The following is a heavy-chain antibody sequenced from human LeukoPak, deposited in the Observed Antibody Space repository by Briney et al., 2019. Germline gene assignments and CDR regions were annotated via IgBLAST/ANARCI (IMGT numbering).Heavy chain of an antibody. J-gene: IGHJ4*02. V-gene: IGHV4-59*01. CDR1: GGSISGYY. Sequence: PSETLSLTCTVSGGSISGYYWSWIRQPPGKGLEWIGYIYYTGSSNYNPSLKSRVTISVDTSKSKFSLKLTSVTAADTAVYYCARGHSYTYGRNSDYWGQGTLVTVSS. CDR3: ARGHSYTYGRNSDY. CDR2: IYYTGSS. D-gene: IGHD5-18*01.